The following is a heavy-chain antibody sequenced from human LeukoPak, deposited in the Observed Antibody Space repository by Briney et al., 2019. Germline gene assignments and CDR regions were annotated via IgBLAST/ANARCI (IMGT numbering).Heavy chain of an antibody. CDR2: ISTSSSYI. V-gene: IGHV3-21*01. Sequence: KPGGSLRLSCAASGFTFSSYAMNWVRQAPGKGLEWVSSISTSSSYIYYADSVKGRFTMSRDNAKNSLYLQMNSLRAEDTAVYYCARDFGEPRTMARGATVENWFDPWGQGTLVTVSS. J-gene: IGHJ5*02. CDR3: ARDFGEPRTMARGATVENWFDP. CDR1: GFTFSSYA. D-gene: IGHD3-10*01.